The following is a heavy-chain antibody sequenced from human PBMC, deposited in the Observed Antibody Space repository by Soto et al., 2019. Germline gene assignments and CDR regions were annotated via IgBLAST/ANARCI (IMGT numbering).Heavy chain of an antibody. CDR3: AKGYDILTGYYNY. CDR2: ISWNSGSI. V-gene: IGHV3-9*01. Sequence: GGSLRLSCAASGFTFDDYAMHWVRQAPGKGLEWVSGISWNSGSIGYADSVKGRFTISRDNAKNSLYLQMNSLRAEDTALYYCAKGYDILTGYYNYWGQGTLVTVSS. D-gene: IGHD3-9*01. CDR1: GFTFDDYA. J-gene: IGHJ4*02.